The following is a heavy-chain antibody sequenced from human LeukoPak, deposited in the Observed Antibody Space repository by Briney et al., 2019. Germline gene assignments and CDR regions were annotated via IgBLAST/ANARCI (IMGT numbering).Heavy chain of an antibody. CDR1: GGSISSSSYY. D-gene: IGHD6-19*01. CDR2: IYYSGST. Sequence: PSETLSLTCTVSGGSISSSSYYWGWIRQPPGKGLEWIGRIYYSGSTYYNPSLKSLVTISVDTSKNQFSLKLSSVSAADTAVYYCAREGGTGYSSGWQLYYYYYMDVWGKGTTVTVSS. CDR3: AREGGTGYSSGWQLYYYYYMDV. J-gene: IGHJ6*03. V-gene: IGHV4-39*07.